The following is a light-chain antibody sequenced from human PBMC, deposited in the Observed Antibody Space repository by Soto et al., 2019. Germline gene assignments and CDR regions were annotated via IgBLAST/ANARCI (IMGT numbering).Light chain of an antibody. CDR3: QQYNNWPV. CDR2: GAS. V-gene: IGKV3-15*01. J-gene: IGKJ4*01. Sequence: EIVMTQSPATLSVSPGDRATLSCRASQSVSSNLAWYQKKPGQAPRLLIYGASTRATGIPARFSGSVSLTEFTLTISSLQSEDFAVYYWQQYNNWPVFGGGTKVEIK. CDR1: QSVSSN.